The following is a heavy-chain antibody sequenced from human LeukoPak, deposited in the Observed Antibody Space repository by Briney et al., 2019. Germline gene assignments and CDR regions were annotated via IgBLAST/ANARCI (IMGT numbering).Heavy chain of an antibody. CDR2: ISYDGSNK. Sequence: PGGSLRLSCAASGFTFSSYAMHWVRQVPGKGLEWVAVISYDGSNKYYADSVKGRFTISRDNSKNTLYLQMNSLRAEDTAVYYCAREDTYYYDSSGYFDYWGQGTLVTVSS. D-gene: IGHD3-22*01. J-gene: IGHJ4*02. CDR3: AREDTYYYDSSGYFDY. V-gene: IGHV3-30-3*01. CDR1: GFTFSSYA.